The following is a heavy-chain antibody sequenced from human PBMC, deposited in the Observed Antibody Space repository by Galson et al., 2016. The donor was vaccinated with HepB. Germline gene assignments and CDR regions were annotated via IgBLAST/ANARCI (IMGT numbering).Heavy chain of an antibody. CDR3: VHRVPPGLIDY. CDR1: EFSRTNGVG. D-gene: IGHD2-2*01. Sequence: PALVKPTQTLTLTCTFSEFSRTNGVGVGWFRQPPGKALEWLALISWDDQKRYRTSLESRLTITQDTSKNQVVLRMTNMDPVDTATYYCVHRVPPGLIDYWGQGILVTVSS. CDR2: ISWDDQK. J-gene: IGHJ4*02. V-gene: IGHV2-5*02.